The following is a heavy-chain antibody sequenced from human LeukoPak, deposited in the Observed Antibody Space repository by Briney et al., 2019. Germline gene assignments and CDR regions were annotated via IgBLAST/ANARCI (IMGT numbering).Heavy chain of an antibody. Sequence: AASVKVSCKASGYTFTGYYMHRVRQAPGQGLEWMGWINPNSGGTNYAQKFQGRVTMTRDTSISTAYMELSRLRSDDTAVYYCARGGGYYYVGHGVCGQGTTVTVSS. D-gene: IGHD3-10*02. CDR3: ARGGGYYYVGHGV. CDR2: INPNSGGT. V-gene: IGHV1-2*02. J-gene: IGHJ6*02. CDR1: GYTFTGYY.